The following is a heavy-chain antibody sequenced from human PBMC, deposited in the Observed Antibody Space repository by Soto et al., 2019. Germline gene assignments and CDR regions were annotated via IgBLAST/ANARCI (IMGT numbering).Heavy chain of an antibody. D-gene: IGHD6-19*01. J-gene: IGHJ4*02. CDR1: GFTFDDYA. CDR3: AKGLPLPSGWYVDYFDY. Sequence: EVQLVESGGGLVQPGRSLRLSCAASGFTFDDYAMHWVRQAPGKGLEWVSGISWNSGRIGYADSVKGRFTISRDNAKNSLYLQMNSLRAEDTALYYCAKGLPLPSGWYVDYFDYWGQGTLVTVSS. V-gene: IGHV3-9*01. CDR2: ISWNSGRI.